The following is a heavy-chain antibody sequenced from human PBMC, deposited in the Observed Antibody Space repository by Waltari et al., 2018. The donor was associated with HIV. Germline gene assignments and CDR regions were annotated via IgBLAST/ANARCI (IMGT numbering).Heavy chain of an antibody. Sequence: EVQLVQSGAEVKKPGESLKISCKASGYSFTSYWIGWVRQMPGKGLDWMESIYPGDSDTGDSPSFQAQVTIAADKSISTAYRQWSSLKASDTAMYYCATSRSTYYDTGGYFDYWGQGTLVTGSS. CDR2: IYPGDSDT. V-gene: IGHV5-51*03. CDR1: GYSFTSYW. CDR3: ATSRSTYYDTGGYFDY. D-gene: IGHD3-22*01. J-gene: IGHJ4*02.